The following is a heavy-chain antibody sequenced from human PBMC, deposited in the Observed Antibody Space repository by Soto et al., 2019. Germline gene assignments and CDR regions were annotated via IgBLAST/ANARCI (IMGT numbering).Heavy chain of an antibody. Sequence: GPSVKVSCKASGGTFSSYAISWVRQAPGQGLEWMGGIIPIFGTANYAQKFQGRVTITADESTSTAYMELSSLRSEDTAVYYCASPVLRFLGWSQTEAYYGMDVWGQGTTVTVSS. J-gene: IGHJ6*02. CDR3: ASPVLRFLGWSQTEAYYGMDV. CDR2: IIPIFGTA. V-gene: IGHV1-69*13. CDR1: GGTFSSYA. D-gene: IGHD3-3*01.